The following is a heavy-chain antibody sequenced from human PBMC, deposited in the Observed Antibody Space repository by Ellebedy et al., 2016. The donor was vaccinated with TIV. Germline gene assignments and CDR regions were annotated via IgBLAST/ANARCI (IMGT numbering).Heavy chain of an antibody. CDR1: GFTFSSYA. J-gene: IGHJ2*01. CDR2: ISYDGSNK. CDR3: ARHPLYWYFDL. Sequence: GESLKISXAASGFTFSSYAMHWVRQAPGKGLEWVAVISYDGSNKYYADSVKGRFTISRDNAKNSLYLQMNSLRAEDTAVYYCARHPLYWYFDLWGRGTLVTVSS. V-gene: IGHV3-30-3*01.